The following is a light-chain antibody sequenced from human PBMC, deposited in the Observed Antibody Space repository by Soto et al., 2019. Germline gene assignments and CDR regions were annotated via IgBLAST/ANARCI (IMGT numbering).Light chain of an antibody. CDR1: QTVSNNY. J-gene: IGKJ5*01. Sequence: EIVLTQSPGTLSLSPGDRATLSCRASQTVSNNYLAWCQQKPGQAPRAIMYGASRRATGIPDRFSGGGSGTDFTLTISRLEPEDFAVYFCQQYAGPPTPFGQGTRLEIK. CDR3: QQYAGPPTP. V-gene: IGKV3-20*01. CDR2: GAS.